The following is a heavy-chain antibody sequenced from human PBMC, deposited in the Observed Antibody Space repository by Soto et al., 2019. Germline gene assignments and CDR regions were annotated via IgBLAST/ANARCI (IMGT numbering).Heavy chain of an antibody. CDR2: INAGNGNT. CDR1: GYTFTSYA. V-gene: IGHV1-3*05. Sequence: QVQLVQSGAEEKKPGASVKVSCKASGYTFTSYAMHWVRQAPGQRLEWMGWINAGNGNTKYSQKFQGRFTMTRETSATTGYMELSSLRSEDTAVYYCAMSIVVVTALAYWGQGTLVTVSS. CDR3: AMSIVVVTALAY. J-gene: IGHJ4*02. D-gene: IGHD2-21*02.